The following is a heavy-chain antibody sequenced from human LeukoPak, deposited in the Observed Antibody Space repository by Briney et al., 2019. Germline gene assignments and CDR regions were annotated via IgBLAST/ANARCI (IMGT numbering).Heavy chain of an antibody. J-gene: IGHJ4*02. CDR3: TRSLSSHYVALFDS. CDR1: GFTFDDYA. CDR2: ITWNSGSI. D-gene: IGHD4-11*01. Sequence: GRSLRLSCAASGFTFDDYAMNWVRQAPGQGLEWVSTITWNSGSIGYADSVKGRFTISRDNAKNSLYLQMNGLRAEDTAFYYCTRSLSSHYVALFDSGGLETLVTVSS. V-gene: IGHV3-9*01.